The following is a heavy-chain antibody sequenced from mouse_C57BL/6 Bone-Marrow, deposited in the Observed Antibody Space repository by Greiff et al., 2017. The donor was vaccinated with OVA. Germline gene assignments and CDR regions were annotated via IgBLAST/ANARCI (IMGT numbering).Heavy chain of an antibody. CDR2: ISSGSSTI. CDR3: ARRGVWLRRDWYFDV. Sequence: EVKLVESGGGLVKPGGSLKLSCAASGFTFSDYGMHWVRQAPEKGLEWVAYISSGSSTIYYAATVKGRLTISRDNAKNHLFLQMTRLRSEDTAMYYCARRGVWLRRDWYFDVWGTGTTVTVSS. V-gene: IGHV5-17*01. CDR1: GFTFSDYG. J-gene: IGHJ1*03. D-gene: IGHD2-2*01.